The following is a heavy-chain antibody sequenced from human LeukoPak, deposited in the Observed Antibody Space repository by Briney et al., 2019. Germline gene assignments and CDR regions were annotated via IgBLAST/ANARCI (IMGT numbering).Heavy chain of an antibody. CDR3: ARHRSNWPSDAFDI. CDR2: LYYSGST. Sequence: SETLSLTYTVSGGSISSSSYYWGWIRQPPGKGLEWIGCLYYSGSTYYNPSLKSRVTISVDTSKNKFSLKVNSVTAADTTVYYCARHRSNWPSDAFDIWGQGTMVTVSS. J-gene: IGHJ3*02. D-gene: IGHD1-20*01. CDR1: GGSISSSSYY. V-gene: IGHV4-39*01.